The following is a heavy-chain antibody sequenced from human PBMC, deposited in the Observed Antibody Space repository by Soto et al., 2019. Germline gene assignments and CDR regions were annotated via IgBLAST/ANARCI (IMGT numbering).Heavy chain of an antibody. V-gene: IGHV5-51*01. CDR2: IYPGDSDT. CDR1: GYSFSSYL. J-gene: IGHJ6*02. Sequence: GGSLKISCKGSGYSFSSYLIGWGRQMPRKSPALLGIIYPGDSDTRYSPSFQGQVTISADKSISTAYLQWSSLKASDTAMYYCARQHDSSGYYYGDYYGMDVWGQGTTVTVSS. CDR3: ARQHDSSGYYYGDYYGMDV. D-gene: IGHD3-22*01.